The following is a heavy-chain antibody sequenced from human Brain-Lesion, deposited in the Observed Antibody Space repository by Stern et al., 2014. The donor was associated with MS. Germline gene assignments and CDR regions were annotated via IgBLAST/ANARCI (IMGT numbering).Heavy chain of an antibody. D-gene: IGHD4-17*01. V-gene: IGHV4-39*02. CDR3: ARTGDDFGDYSLSY. J-gene: IGHJ4*02. CDR1: GGSINTNNYY. Sequence: MQLVESGPGLVKPSETLSLTCTVSGGSINTNNYYWGWIRQPPGKGLEWIGNIYSSGSTFYSPSLKSRVTMSVDTSKNHFSLKLSSVAAADTAVYYCARTGDDFGDYSLSYWGQGTLVTVSS. CDR2: IYSSGST.